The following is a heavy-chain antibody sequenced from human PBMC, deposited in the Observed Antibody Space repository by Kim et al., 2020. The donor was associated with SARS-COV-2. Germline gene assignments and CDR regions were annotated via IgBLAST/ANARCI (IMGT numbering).Heavy chain of an antibody. Sequence: STNYNPSLKSRVTISVDKSKNQFSLKLSSVTAADTAVYYCARDSRGGIDYWGQGTLVTVSS. V-gene: IGHV4-4*02. J-gene: IGHJ4*02. CDR3: ARDSRGGIDY. CDR2: ST. D-gene: IGHD3-10*01.